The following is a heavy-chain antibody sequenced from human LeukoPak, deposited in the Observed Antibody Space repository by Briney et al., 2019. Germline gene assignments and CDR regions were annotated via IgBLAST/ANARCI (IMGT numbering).Heavy chain of an antibody. Sequence: GGSLRLSCSASGFTFSNYWMSWVRQPPGKGLEWVSNIKQDESEKYYVDSVKGRFPISRDNAKSSLYLQMNSLRAEDTAVYYCARALDSSSSRYQAFEEWGQGTLVTVSS. CDR1: GFTFSNYW. CDR3: ARALDSSSSRYQAFEE. J-gene: IGHJ4*02. V-gene: IGHV3-7*01. CDR2: IKQDESEK. D-gene: IGHD2-2*01.